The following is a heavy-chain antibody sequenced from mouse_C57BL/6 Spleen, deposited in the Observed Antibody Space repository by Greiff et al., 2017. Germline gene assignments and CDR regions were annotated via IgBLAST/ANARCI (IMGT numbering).Heavy chain of an antibody. CDR3: ARQAVVATSDY. J-gene: IGHJ2*01. D-gene: IGHD1-1*01. Sequence: QVQLQQSGAELVKPGASVKISCKASGYAFSSYWMNWVKQRPGKGLEWIGQIYPGDGDTNYNGKFKGKATLTADKSSSTAYMQLSSLTSEDSAVYFCARQAVVATSDYWGQGTTLTVSS. V-gene: IGHV1-80*01. CDR2: IYPGDGDT. CDR1: GYAFSSYW.